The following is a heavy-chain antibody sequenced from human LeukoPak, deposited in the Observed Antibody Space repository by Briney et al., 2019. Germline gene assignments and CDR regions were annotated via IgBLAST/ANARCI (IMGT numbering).Heavy chain of an antibody. CDR3: VNLVLGDY. J-gene: IGHJ4*02. D-gene: IGHD4/OR15-4a*01. V-gene: IGHV4-59*01. Sequence: PSETLSLTCTVSGGSISSYYWSWIRQPPGKGLEWIGYIYYSGSTNYNPSLKCRVTISVDTSKNHFSLKLNSVTAADAAVYYCVNLVLGDYWGQGTLVTVSS. CDR2: IYYSGST. CDR1: GGSISSYY.